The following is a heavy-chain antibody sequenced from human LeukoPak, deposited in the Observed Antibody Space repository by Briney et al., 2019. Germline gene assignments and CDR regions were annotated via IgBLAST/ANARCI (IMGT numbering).Heavy chain of an antibody. Sequence: SETLSLTCTVSGGSISGSSYYWGWSRQPPGEGLEWIGSISSSGSTYYDPSLKSRLTISVDTSKNQFSLKLSSVTAADTAVYYCARRMVAATPGHYWGQGTLVTISS. CDR3: ARRMVAATPGHY. V-gene: IGHV4-39*01. CDR2: ISSSGST. J-gene: IGHJ4*02. CDR1: GGSISGSSYY. D-gene: IGHD2-15*01.